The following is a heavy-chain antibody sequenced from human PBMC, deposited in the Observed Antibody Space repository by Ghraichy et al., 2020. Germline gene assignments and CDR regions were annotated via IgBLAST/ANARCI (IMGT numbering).Heavy chain of an antibody. CDR2: TYYRSKWGN. V-gene: IGHV6-1*01. CDR1: GDSVSSKTVA. J-gene: IGHJ4*02. CDR3: ARSFTESPSGHFDY. D-gene: IGHD3-10*01. Sequence: SETLSLTCAISGDSVSSKTVAWNWIRQSPSGGLEWLGRTYYRSKWGNDYAPSVKSRITVNPDTSKNQFSLQLNSWSPEDAAISYCARSFTESPSGHFDYWGQGTLVTVSS.